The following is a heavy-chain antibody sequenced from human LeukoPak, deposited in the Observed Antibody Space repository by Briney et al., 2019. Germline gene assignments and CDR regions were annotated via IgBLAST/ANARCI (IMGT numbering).Heavy chain of an antibody. CDR2: ICSSSSNI. CDR1: GYTFCGFS. D-gene: IGHD3-16*01. CDR3: AKEAVMGYYFDY. Sequence: GGPLRLSCAVSGYTFCGFSMTGAREAPGKGVEGLSFICSSSSNIYYADSVKGRVTISRDNAKNSPYLQMNSLRAEDTAVYYCAKEAVMGYYFDYWGQGALVTVSS. V-gene: IGHV3-48*04. J-gene: IGHJ4*02.